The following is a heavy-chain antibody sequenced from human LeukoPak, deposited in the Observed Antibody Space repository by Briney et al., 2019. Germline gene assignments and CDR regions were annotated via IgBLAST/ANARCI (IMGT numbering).Heavy chain of an antibody. D-gene: IGHD3-9*01. V-gene: IGHV3-74*01. J-gene: IGHJ3*02. Sequence: PGGSLRLSCAASGFTFSSYWMHWVRQAPGKGLVWVSRINSDGSSTSYADSVKGRFTISRDNAKNTLYLQMNSLRGEDTAVYYCARVRGGYYDILTGYPEQRNAFDIWGQGTMVTVSS. CDR2: INSDGSST. CDR3: ARVRGGYYDILTGYPEQRNAFDI. CDR1: GFTFSSYW.